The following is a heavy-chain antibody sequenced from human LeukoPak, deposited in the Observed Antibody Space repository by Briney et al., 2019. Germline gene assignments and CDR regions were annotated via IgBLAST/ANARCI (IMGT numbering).Heavy chain of an antibody. Sequence: GGSLRLSCAASGFTFSSYSMNWVRQAPGKGLEWVSHISSSSSTIYYADSVKGRFTISRDNAKNSLYLQMNSLRAEDTAVYYCARARFTFSGYFASFFDYWGQGTLVTVSS. D-gene: IGHD3-10*01. J-gene: IGHJ4*02. CDR3: ARARFTFSGYFASFFDY. CDR1: GFTFSSYS. CDR2: ISSSSSTI. V-gene: IGHV3-48*01.